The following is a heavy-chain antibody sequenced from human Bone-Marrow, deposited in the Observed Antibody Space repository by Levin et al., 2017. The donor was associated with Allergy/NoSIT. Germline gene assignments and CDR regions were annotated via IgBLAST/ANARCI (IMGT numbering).Heavy chain of an antibody. D-gene: IGHD5-18*01. CDR2: ISGSGVST. CDR1: GFTFSSYA. V-gene: IGHV3-23*01. J-gene: IGHJ1*01. CDR3: GYTYGYEYFQY. Sequence: GGSLRLSCAASGFTFSSYALSWVRQAPGKGLEWVSAISGSGVSTYYADSVKGRFTISRDNSKNTLYLQMNSLRAEDTAVYYCGYTYGYEYFQYWGQGTLVTVSS.